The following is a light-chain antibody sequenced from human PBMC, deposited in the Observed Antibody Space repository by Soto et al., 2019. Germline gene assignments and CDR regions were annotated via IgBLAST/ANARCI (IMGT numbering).Light chain of an antibody. J-gene: IGKJ1*01. Sequence: DIQMTQSPSTLSASAGDRVTITCRASQSINSRLAWYQQKPGKAPKLLIYDVSNLESGVPSRFSGSGSGTEFTLIISSLQSDDFATYYCQEYSSYWTFGQGTRWIS. V-gene: IGKV1-5*01. CDR3: QEYSSYWT. CDR1: QSINSR. CDR2: DVS.